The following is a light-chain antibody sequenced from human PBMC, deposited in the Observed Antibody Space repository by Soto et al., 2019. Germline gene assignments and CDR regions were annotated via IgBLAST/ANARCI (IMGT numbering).Light chain of an antibody. CDR2: EAP. Sequence: ELVLTQSPGTLSLSPGERATLSCRVGHAVSSSCLAWYQQKPGQAPRLLISEAPTRATGIPDRFSGSGSGRDFTLTISRVEPEDFAIYYCQQFGSPPITFGHGTR. J-gene: IGKJ5*01. CDR1: HAVSSSC. CDR3: QQFGSPPIT. V-gene: IGKV3-20*01.